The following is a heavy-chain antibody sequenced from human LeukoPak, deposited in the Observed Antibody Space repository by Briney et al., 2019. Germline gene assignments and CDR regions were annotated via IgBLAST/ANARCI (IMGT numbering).Heavy chain of an antibody. V-gene: IGHV3-48*01. Sequence: GGSLRLSCAASGFTFSSYSMNWVRQAPGKGLEWVSYISSSSSTIYYADSVKGRFTISRDNAKNSLYLQMNSLRAEDTAVYYCARARGGYDILTGYHYTYYFDYWGQGTLVTVSS. D-gene: IGHD3-9*01. CDR3: ARARGGYDILTGYHYTYYFDY. CDR1: GFTFSSYS. CDR2: ISSSSSTI. J-gene: IGHJ4*02.